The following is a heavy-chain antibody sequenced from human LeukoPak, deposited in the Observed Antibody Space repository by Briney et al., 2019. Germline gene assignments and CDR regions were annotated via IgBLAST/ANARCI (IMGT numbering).Heavy chain of an antibody. CDR1: GFTFSSYA. J-gene: IGHJ4*02. CDR2: ISGSGGST. D-gene: IGHD6-19*01. CDR3: AKRAVPGNAFFDN. Sequence: GGSLRLSRAASGFTFSSYAMSWVRQAPGKGLEWVSSISGSGGSTYYADSVKGRFTISRDNSKNTLFLQMKSLRAEDTAVYYCAKRAVPGNAFFDNWGQGTLVTVSS. V-gene: IGHV3-23*01.